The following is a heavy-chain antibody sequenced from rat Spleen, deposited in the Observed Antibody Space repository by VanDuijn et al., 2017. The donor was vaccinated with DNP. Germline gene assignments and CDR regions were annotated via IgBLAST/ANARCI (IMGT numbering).Heavy chain of an antibody. D-gene: IGHD1-10*01. CDR1: GFTFSDYY. J-gene: IGHJ2*01. CDR3: ARRGLTTQVDY. V-gene: IGHV5-7*01. CDR2: ISYDGSST. Sequence: EVQLVESGGGLVQPGRSMKLSCAASGFTFSDYYMAWVRQAPTKGLEWVATISYDGSSTYYRDSVKGRFTNSRDNAKSTLYLQMDSLRSEDTATYYCARRGLTTQVDYWGQGVMVTVSS.